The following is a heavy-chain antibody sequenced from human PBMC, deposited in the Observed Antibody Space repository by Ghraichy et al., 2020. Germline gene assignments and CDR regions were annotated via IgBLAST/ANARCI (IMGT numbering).Heavy chain of an antibody. V-gene: IGHV4-30-2*01. CDR1: GDSISSGPYS. Sequence: SETLSLTCTVSGDSISSGPYSWSWIRQPPGKGLEWIGNMYLSGSTYNNLSLKSRVTISIDRSKHQFPLKMSSVTAADTAVYYCARGGFFSYAFDVWGQGTMVTVPS. CDR2: MYLSGST. CDR3: ARGGFFSYAFDV. D-gene: IGHD2/OR15-2a*01. J-gene: IGHJ3*01.